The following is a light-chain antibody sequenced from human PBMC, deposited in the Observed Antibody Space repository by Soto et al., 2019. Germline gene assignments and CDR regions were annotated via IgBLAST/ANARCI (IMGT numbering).Light chain of an antibody. Sequence: QSALTQPPSASGSLGQSVTISCTGTSSDVGGYNYVSWYQQHPGKAPKLMIYEVSKRPSGVPDRFSGSNSGNTASLTVSGLQAEDEADYYCSSYAGNNNVVFGGGTKLTVL. CDR2: EVS. CDR1: SSDVGGYNY. V-gene: IGLV2-8*01. J-gene: IGLJ2*01. CDR3: SSYAGNNNVV.